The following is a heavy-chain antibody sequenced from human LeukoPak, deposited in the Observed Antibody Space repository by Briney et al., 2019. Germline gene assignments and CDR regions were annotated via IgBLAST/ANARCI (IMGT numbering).Heavy chain of an antibody. CDR1: GYTFTGYY. J-gene: IGHJ1*01. V-gene: IGHV1-46*01. CDR2: INPSGGST. Sequence: ASVKVSCKASGYTFTGYYMHWVRQAPGQGLEWMGIINPSGGSTSYAQKFQGRVTMTRDTSTSTVYMELSSLRSEDTAVYYCALPRRGYCSSTSCDSENWGQGTLVTVSS. CDR3: ALPRRGYCSSTSCDSEN. D-gene: IGHD2-2*01.